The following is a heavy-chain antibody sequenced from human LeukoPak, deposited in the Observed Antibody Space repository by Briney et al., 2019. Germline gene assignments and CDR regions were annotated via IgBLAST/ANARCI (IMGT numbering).Heavy chain of an antibody. Sequence: SETLSLTCTVSGGSISSYYWSRIRQPPGKGLEWIGFIYYSGSTTYNPSLESRVTISVDTSKNQLSLKLNSVTAADTAVYYCARLRWDSSGWYLDYWGQGTLVTVSS. CDR2: IYYSGST. J-gene: IGHJ4*02. V-gene: IGHV4-59*08. D-gene: IGHD6-19*01. CDR3: ARLRWDSSGWYLDY. CDR1: GGSISSYY.